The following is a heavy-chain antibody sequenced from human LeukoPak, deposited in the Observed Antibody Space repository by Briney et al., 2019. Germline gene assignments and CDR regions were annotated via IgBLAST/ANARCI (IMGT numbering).Heavy chain of an antibody. CDR2: VFYSGNT. CDR1: GGSISGYY. V-gene: IGHV4-59*01. Sequence: PSETLSLTCTVSGGSISGYYYNWLRQPPGKGLEWIGYVFYSGNTNYNPSLKSRLTISGEPSKNQFSLQLSSVTAADTAVYYCARWSYNYDSSGYYFGGVFDYWGQGTLVTVSS. D-gene: IGHD3-22*01. J-gene: IGHJ4*02. CDR3: ARWSYNYDSSGYYFGGVFDY.